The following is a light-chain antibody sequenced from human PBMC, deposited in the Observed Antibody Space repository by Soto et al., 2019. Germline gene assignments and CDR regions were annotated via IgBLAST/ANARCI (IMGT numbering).Light chain of an antibody. Sequence: EIVVTQSPATLSVSPEERATLSCRASQSVGNNFAWYQQKPGQAPRLLIFATSARATGVPSRFSGSGSGTEFTLTISNLQSEDFAVYYCQQYGDWPLTFGGGAKVEIE. CDR3: QQYGDWPLT. J-gene: IGKJ4*01. V-gene: IGKV3-15*01. CDR2: ATS. CDR1: QSVGNN.